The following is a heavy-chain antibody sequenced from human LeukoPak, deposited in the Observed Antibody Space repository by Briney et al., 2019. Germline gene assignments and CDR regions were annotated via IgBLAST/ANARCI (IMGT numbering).Heavy chain of an antibody. CDR2: IYHSGST. J-gene: IGHJ3*02. CDR1: GYSISSGYY. D-gene: IGHD3-3*01. Sequence: SETLSLTCTVSGYSISSGYYWGWIRQPPGKGLEWIGSIYHSGSTYYNPSLKSRVTISVDTSKNQISLKLSSVTAADTAVYYCARDLGNDFWSGYPGDAFDIWGQGTMVTVSS. CDR3: ARDLGNDFWSGYPGDAFDI. V-gene: IGHV4-38-2*02.